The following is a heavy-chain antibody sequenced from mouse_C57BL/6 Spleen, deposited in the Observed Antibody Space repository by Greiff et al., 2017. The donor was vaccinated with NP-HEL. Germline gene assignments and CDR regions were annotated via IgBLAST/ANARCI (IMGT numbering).Heavy chain of an antibody. CDR1: GYAFSSYW. D-gene: IGHD1-1*01. CDR3: ARRVYYYGSREAMDY. CDR2: IYPGDGDT. Sequence: QVQLQQSGAELVKPGASVKISCKASGYAFSSYWMNWVKQRPGKGLEWIGQIYPGDGDTNYNGKFKGKATLTADKSSSTAYMQLSSLTSEDSAVYFCARRVYYYGSREAMDYWGQGTSVTVSS. J-gene: IGHJ4*01. V-gene: IGHV1-80*01.